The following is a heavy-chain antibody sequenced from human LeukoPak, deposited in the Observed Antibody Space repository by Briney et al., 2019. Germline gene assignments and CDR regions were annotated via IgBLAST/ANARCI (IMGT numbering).Heavy chain of an antibody. J-gene: IGHJ3*02. D-gene: IGHD3-10*01. CDR2: INPNSGGT. CDR3: ARDPRFGLSADAFDI. CDR1: GYTFTGYY. Sequence: ASVKVSCKASGYTFTGYYMHWVRQAPGQGLEWMGWINPNSGGTNYAQKFQGRVTMTRDTSISTAYMELSRLGSDDTAVYYCARDPRFGLSADAFDIWGQGTMVTVSS. V-gene: IGHV1-2*02.